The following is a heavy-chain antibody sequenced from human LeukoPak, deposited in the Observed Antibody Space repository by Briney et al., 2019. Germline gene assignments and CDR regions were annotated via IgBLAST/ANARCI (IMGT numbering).Heavy chain of an antibody. V-gene: IGHV4-59*01. D-gene: IGHD2-8*01. CDR1: GGSISSYY. CDR2: IYYSGST. Sequence: SETLSLTCTVSGGSISSYYWSWIRQPPGKGLEWIGYIYYSGSTNYNPSLKSQVTISVDTSKNQFSLELSSVTAADTAVYYCAGASMAFNWFDPWGQGTLVTVSS. J-gene: IGHJ5*02. CDR3: AGASMAFNWFDP.